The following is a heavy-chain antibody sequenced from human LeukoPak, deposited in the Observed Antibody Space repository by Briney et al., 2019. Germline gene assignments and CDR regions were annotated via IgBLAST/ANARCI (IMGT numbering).Heavy chain of an antibody. D-gene: IGHD5-18*01. Sequence: SETLSLTCTVSGGSISSYYWSWIRQPPGKGLEWIGYIYTSGSTNYNPSLKSRVTISVDTSKNQFSLKLSSVTAADTAVYYCARDTAMATTPFDYWGQGTLVTVSS. V-gene: IGHV4-4*09. CDR3: ARDTAMATTPFDY. CDR1: GGSISSYY. CDR2: IYTSGST. J-gene: IGHJ4*02.